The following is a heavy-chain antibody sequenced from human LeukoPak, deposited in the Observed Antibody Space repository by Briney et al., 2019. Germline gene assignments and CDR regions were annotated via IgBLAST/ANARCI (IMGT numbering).Heavy chain of an antibody. CDR1: GGSFSGYY. D-gene: IGHD3-3*01. Sequence: SETLSLTCAVYGGSFSGYYWTWIRQPPGKGLEWIGEINHSGSTNYNPSLKSQVTISVDTSKNQFSLKLSSVTAADTAVYYCARGGYDFWSGYYSYWGQGTLVTVSS. CDR3: ARGGYDFWSGYYSY. V-gene: IGHV4-34*01. J-gene: IGHJ4*02. CDR2: INHSGST.